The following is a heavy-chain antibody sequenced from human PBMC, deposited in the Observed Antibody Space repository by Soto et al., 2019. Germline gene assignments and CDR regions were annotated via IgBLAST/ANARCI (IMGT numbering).Heavy chain of an antibody. CDR3: AREGGSRGVFGYYYYYGMDV. D-gene: IGHD3-10*01. CDR1: GFTFSSYA. V-gene: IGHV3-30-3*01. J-gene: IGHJ6*02. Sequence: QVQLVESGGGVVQPGRSLRLSCAASGFTFSSYAMHWVRQAPGKGLEWVAVISYDGSNKYYADSVKGRFTISRDNSKNKLYLQMNSLRAEDTAVYYCAREGGSRGVFGYYYYYGMDVWGQGTTVTVSS. CDR2: ISYDGSNK.